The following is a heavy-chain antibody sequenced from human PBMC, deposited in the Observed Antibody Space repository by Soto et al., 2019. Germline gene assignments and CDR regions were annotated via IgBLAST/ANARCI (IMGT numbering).Heavy chain of an antibody. J-gene: IGHJ6*02. V-gene: IGHV1-2*02. Sequence: QVRLVQSGAEVKDPGDSVRVSCEASGYTFTAYHIHWVRQAPGQGLEWMGCINPKFGDTGYAQDFQGRVSMTSDMSISTDYMELSRLTSDDTAIYYCARNMDYYYGRGSGNGHGVWGQGTTVTVFS. CDR1: GYTFTAYH. D-gene: IGHD3-10*02. CDR3: ARNMDYYYGRGSGNGHGV. CDR2: INPKFGDT.